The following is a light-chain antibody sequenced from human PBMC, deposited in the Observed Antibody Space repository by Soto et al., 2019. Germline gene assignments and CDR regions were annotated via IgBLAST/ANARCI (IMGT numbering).Light chain of an antibody. Sequence: QSVLTQPASVSGSPGQSITISCTGTSSDVGGYNYVSWYQQHPGKAPKLMIYEVSNRPSGVSNRFSGSKSGNTASLTISWRQAEDEADYYCSSYTSSSNPVVFGGGTKLTVL. CDR3: SSYTSSSNPVV. CDR2: EVS. J-gene: IGLJ2*01. CDR1: SSDVGGYNY. V-gene: IGLV2-14*01.